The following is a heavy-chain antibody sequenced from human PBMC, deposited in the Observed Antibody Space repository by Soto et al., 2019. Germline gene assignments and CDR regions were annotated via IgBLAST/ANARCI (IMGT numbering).Heavy chain of an antibody. V-gene: IGHV1-18*01. J-gene: IGHJ6*02. D-gene: IGHD2-21*02. Sequence: RASVKVSCKASGYTFTSYGISWVRQAPGQGLEWMGWISAYNGNTNYAQKLQGRVTMTTDTSTSTAYMELRSLRSDDTAVYYCARDLLRYCGGDCYPRYYYGMDVWGQGTTVTVSS. CDR3: ARDLLRYCGGDCYPRYYYGMDV. CDR1: GYTFTSYG. CDR2: ISAYNGNT.